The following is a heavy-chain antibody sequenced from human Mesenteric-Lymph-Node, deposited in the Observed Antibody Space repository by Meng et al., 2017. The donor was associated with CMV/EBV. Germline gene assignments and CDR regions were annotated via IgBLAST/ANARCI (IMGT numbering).Heavy chain of an antibody. D-gene: IGHD6-13*01. CDR2: MIPNSGDT. Sequence: AAGYPFTSYDICWVRQATGQGLEWMVWMIPNSGDTGYAQKFQGRVTMTRNTSISTAYMELSSLRSEDTAVYYCARGIAAAGPTTFDYWGQGTLVTVSS. CDR3: ARGIAAAGPTTFDY. CDR1: GYPFTSYD. V-gene: IGHV1-8*01. J-gene: IGHJ4*02.